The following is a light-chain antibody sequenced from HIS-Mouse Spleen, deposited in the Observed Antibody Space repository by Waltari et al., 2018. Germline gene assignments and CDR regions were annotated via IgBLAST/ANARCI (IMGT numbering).Light chain of an antibody. CDR3: CSYAGSSTVV. Sequence: QSALTQPASVSGSPGQSITISCTGTSSDVGSYNLVSRYQQHPGKAPKLMIYEGSKRPSGVSNCFSGSKSGNTASLTISGLQAEDEADYYCCSYAGSSTVVFGGGTKLTVL. CDR1: SSDVGSYNL. J-gene: IGLJ2*01. CDR2: EGS. V-gene: IGLV2-23*01.